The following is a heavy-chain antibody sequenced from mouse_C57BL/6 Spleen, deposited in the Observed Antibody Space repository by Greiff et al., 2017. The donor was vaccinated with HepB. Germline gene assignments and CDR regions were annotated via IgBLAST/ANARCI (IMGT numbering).Heavy chain of an antibody. J-gene: IGHJ4*01. D-gene: IGHD2-1*01. Sequence: VQLVESGPELVKPGASVKISCKASGYSFTSYYIHWVKQRPGQGLEWIGWIYPGSGNTKYNEKFKGKATLTADTSSSTAYMQLSSLTSEDSAVYYCARGGGNYGYAMDYWGQGTSVTVSS. V-gene: IGHV1-66*01. CDR2: IYPGSGNT. CDR3: ARGGGNYGYAMDY. CDR1: GYSFTSYY.